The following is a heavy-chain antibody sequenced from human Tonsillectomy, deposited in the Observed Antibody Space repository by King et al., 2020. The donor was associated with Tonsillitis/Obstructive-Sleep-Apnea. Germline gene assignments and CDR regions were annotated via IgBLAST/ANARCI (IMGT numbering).Heavy chain of an antibody. CDR2: ISSSSSYI. J-gene: IGHJ6*03. CDR3: ARGQDCSSTSCYSGLGYYYYYYMDV. CDR1: GFTFSSYS. D-gene: IGHD2-2*01. V-gene: IGHV3-21*01. Sequence: VQLVESGGGLVKPGGSLRLSCAASGFTFSSYSMNWVRQAPGKGLEWVSSISSSSSYIYYADSVKGRFTISRDNAKNSLYLQMNSLRAEETAVYYCARGQDCSSTSCYSGLGYYYYYYMDVWGKGTTVTVSS.